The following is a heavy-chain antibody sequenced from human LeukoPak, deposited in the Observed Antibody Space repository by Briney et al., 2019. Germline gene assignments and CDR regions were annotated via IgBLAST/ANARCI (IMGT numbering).Heavy chain of an antibody. D-gene: IGHD1-26*01. CDR3: AKDWRILVGATDWFDP. J-gene: IGHJ5*02. CDR2: ISGSGGST. V-gene: IGHV3-23*01. Sequence: GGSLRLSCAASGFTFSSYGMSWVRQAPGKGLEWVSSISGSGGSTYYADSVKGRFTISRDNSKNTLYLQMNSLRAEDTAVYYCAKDWRILVGATDWFDPWGQGTLVTVSS. CDR1: GFTFSSYG.